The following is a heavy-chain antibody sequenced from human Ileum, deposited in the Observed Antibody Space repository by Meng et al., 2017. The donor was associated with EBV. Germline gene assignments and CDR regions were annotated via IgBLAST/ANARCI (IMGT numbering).Heavy chain of an antibody. D-gene: IGHD3-9*01. CDR3: AKVSLTGTFYDH. V-gene: IGHV4-4*02. CDR1: GGSVISNNW. J-gene: IGHJ4*02. Sequence: QVQLQESGPRLGKPSGTLSLTCAVSGGSVISNNWWSWVRQPPGKGLEWIGEIFHIGSTNNSPSLKSRVTISVDNSKNQFSLSLTSVTAADTAIYYCAKVSLTGTFYDHWGQGIPVTVSS. CDR2: IFHIGST.